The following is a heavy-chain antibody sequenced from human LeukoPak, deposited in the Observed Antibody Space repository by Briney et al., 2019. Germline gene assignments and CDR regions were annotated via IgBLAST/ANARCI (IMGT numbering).Heavy chain of an antibody. J-gene: IGHJ4*02. V-gene: IGHV4-39*07. D-gene: IGHD2-2*01. Sequence: PSETLSLTCTVSGGSISSSSYYWGWIRQPPGKGLEWIGSIYYSGSTYYNPSLKSRVTISVDTSKNQFSLKLSSVTAADTAVYYCAHAVVPAAMDYWGQGTLVTVSS. CDR3: AHAVVPAAMDY. CDR1: GGSISSSSYY. CDR2: IYYSGST.